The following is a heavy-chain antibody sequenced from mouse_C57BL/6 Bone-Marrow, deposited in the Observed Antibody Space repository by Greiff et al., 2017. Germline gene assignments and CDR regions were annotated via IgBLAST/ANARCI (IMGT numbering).Heavy chain of an antibody. CDR3: TTMITTTPYYFDY. J-gene: IGHJ2*01. Sequence: QVQLQQSGAELVRPGASVTLSCKASGYTFTDYAMHWVKQTPVHGLEWIGAIDPETGGTAYNQKFKGKAILTADKSSSTAYMALRSLTSEDSAVYYCTTMITTTPYYFDYWGQGTTLTVSA. D-gene: IGHD2-4*01. V-gene: IGHV1-15*01. CDR1: GYTFTDYA. CDR2: IDPETGGT.